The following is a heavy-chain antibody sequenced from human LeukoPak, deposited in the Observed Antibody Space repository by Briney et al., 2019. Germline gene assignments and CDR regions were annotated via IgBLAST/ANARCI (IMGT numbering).Heavy chain of an antibody. CDR3: ARGPGNTYSSGYYYY. Sequence: SETLSLTCTVSGGSISSYYWSWIRQPPGKGLEWIGYIYYSGSTNYNPSLKSRVTISVDTSKNQFSLKLSSVTAADTAVYYCARGPGNTYSSGYYYYWGQGTLVTVSS. V-gene: IGHV4-59*01. CDR1: GGSISSYY. J-gene: IGHJ4*02. D-gene: IGHD3-22*01. CDR2: IYYSGST.